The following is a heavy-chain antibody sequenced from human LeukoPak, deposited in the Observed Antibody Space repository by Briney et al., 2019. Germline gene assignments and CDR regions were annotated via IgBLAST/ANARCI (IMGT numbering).Heavy chain of an antibody. V-gene: IGHV3-30*02. CDR2: IRYDGSNK. D-gene: IGHD3-10*01. CDR1: GFTFSSYG. J-gene: IGHJ6*03. CDR3: ARVGSGENYYYYYMDV. Sequence: GGSLRLSCAASGFTFSSYGMHWVRQAPGKGLEWVAFIRYDGSNKYYTDSVKGRFTISRDNAKNSLYLKMNSLRAEDTAVYYCARVGSGENYYYYYMDVWGKGTTVTIS.